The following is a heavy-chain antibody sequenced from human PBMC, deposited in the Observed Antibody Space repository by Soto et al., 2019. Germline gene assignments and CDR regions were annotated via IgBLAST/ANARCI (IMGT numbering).Heavy chain of an antibody. D-gene: IGHD2-2*01. J-gene: IGHJ5*02. V-gene: IGHV5-51*01. CDR3: ARVGVIVVVPAATLELEWFDP. CDR2: NYPGDSDT. Sequence: GESLKISCKGSGYSFTSYWIGWVRQMPGKGLEWMGINYPGDSDTRYSPSFQGQVTISADKSISTAYLQWSSLKASDTAMYYCARVGVIVVVPAATLELEWFDPWGQGTLVTVSS. CDR1: GYSFTSYW.